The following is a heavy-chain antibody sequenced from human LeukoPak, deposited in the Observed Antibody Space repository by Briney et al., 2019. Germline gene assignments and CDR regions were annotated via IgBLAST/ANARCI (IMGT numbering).Heavy chain of an antibody. J-gene: IGHJ4*02. CDR2: ISSSSSI. D-gene: IGHD3-22*01. CDR1: GFTFSNYS. V-gene: IGHV3-48*01. CDR3: ARDRSYYVSSGYWTFDY. Sequence: GGSLRLSCAASGFTFSNYSMNWVRQAPGKGLEWVSYISSSSSIYYADSVKGRFTISRDNAKNSLYLQMNSLRAEDAAVYYCARDRSYYVSSGYWTFDYWGQGTLVTVSS.